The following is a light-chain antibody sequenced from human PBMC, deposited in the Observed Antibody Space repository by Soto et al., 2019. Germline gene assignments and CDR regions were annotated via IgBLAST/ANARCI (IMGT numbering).Light chain of an antibody. CDR2: DAS. V-gene: IGKV3-11*01. J-gene: IGKJ4*01. CDR3: QQRANWPLT. CDR1: QRISNY. Sequence: EIVMTQSPATLSVSPGERATLSCRASQRISNYLAWYQQKPGQAPRLLLYDASTRATGIPARFSGRGSGTDFTLTISSLEPEDFAVYYCQQRANWPLTFAGGTRVEIK.